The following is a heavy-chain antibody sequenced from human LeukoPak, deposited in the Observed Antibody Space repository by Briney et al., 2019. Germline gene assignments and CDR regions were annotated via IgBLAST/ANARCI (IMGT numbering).Heavy chain of an antibody. J-gene: IGHJ4*02. V-gene: IGHV1-69*13. CDR1: GGTFSSYA. Sequence: SVKVSCKASGGTFSSYAISWVRQAPGQGLGWMGGIIPIFGTANYAQKFQGRVTITADESTSTAYMELSSLRSEDTAVYYCARVRAGPYYYDSSGYYLDYWGQGTLVTVSS. CDR2: IIPIFGTA. D-gene: IGHD3-22*01. CDR3: ARVRAGPYYYDSSGYYLDY.